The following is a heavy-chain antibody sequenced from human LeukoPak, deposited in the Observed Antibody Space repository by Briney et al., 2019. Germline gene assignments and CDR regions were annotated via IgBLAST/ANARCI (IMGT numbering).Heavy chain of an antibody. D-gene: IGHD1-26*01. CDR1: GYTFTSYY. V-gene: IGHV1-2*06. J-gene: IGHJ4*02. CDR2: INPNSGGT. CDR3: ARRRFIGGATHFDY. Sequence: GASVKVSCKASGYTFTSYYMHWVRQAPGQGLEWMGRINPNSGGTNYAQKFQGRVTMTRDTSISTAYMELSRLRSDDTAVYYCARRRFIGGATHFDYWGQGTLVTVSS.